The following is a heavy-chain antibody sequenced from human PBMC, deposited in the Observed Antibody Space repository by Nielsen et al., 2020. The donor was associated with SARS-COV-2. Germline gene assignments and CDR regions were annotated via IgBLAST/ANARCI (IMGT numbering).Heavy chain of an antibody. CDR3: AKDIKIGVIVPGGFDY. J-gene: IGHJ4*02. V-gene: IGHV3-48*01. CDR1: GFSVSSHD. Sequence: GESLKISCAASGFSVSSHDMNWVRQAPGKGLEWVSYISTGSSTIYYADSVEGRFTISRDNAKNSLYLQMNSLRAEDTALYYCAKDIKIGVIVPGGFDYWGQGTLVTVSS. D-gene: IGHD2/OR15-2a*01. CDR2: ISTGSSTI.